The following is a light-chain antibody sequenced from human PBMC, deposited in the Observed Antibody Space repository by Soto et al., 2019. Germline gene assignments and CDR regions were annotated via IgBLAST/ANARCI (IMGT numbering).Light chain of an antibody. CDR1: QSINTY. V-gene: IGKV1-39*01. CDR2: AAS. CDR3: QQSYISPYN. J-gene: IGKJ2*01. Sequence: DIQMTQSPSSLSASVGDRVTITCRASQSINTYLNWYQQKPGKAPELLIYAASTLRSGVPSRFSVRGSETDFTLTISSLQPDDFATYYCQQSYISPYNFGQGTRLDI.